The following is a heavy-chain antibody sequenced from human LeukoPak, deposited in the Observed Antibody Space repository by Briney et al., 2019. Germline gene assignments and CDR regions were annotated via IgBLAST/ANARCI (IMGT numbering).Heavy chain of an antibody. D-gene: IGHD3-22*01. V-gene: IGHV3-30*02. CDR3: AKADSGYRYGDTYYFDY. CDR2: IRFDGSEK. CDR1: GFSFSSYG. J-gene: IGHJ4*02. Sequence: GGSLRLSCVASGFSFSSYGMHWVRRAPGKGLEWMTFIRFDGSEKYYADSVKGRFTISRDNSKNTLYLQMSSLRAEDTAVYYCAKADSGYRYGDTYYFDYWGQGTLVTVSS.